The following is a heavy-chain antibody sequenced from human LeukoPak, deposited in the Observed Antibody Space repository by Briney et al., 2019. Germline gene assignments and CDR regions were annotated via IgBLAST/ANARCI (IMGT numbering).Heavy chain of an antibody. D-gene: IGHD3-22*01. CDR2: ISSSSSYI. CDR3: ARTMWRYYDSSGQLFDY. CDR1: GFTFSSYS. V-gene: IGHV3-21*01. Sequence: NPGGSLRLSCAASGFTFSSYSMNWVRQAPGKGLEWVSSISSSSSYIYYADSVKGRFTISRDNAKNSLYLQMNSLRAEDTAVYYCARTMWRYYDSSGQLFDYWGQGTLVTGSS. J-gene: IGHJ4*02.